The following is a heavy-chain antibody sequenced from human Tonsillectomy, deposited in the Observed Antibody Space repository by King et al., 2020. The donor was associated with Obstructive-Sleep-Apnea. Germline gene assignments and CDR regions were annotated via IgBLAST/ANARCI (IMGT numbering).Heavy chain of an antibody. V-gene: IGHV3-23*04. D-gene: IGHD6-13*01. Sequence: VQLVESGGGLVQPGGSLRLSCAASGFTFSSYAMSWVRQAPGKGLEWVSAISGSGGSTYYADSVKGRFTISRDNSKNTLYLQMNSLRAEDTAVYYCATDGYSSSWYLHYFDYWGQGTLVTVSS. CDR3: ATDGYSSSWYLHYFDY. CDR1: GFTFSSYA. J-gene: IGHJ4*02. CDR2: ISGSGGST.